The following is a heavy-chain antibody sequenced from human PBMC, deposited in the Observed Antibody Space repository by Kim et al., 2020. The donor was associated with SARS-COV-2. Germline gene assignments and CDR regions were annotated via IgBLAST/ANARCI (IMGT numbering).Heavy chain of an antibody. D-gene: IGHD6-13*01. V-gene: IGHV4-39*01. CDR2: IYYSGST. CDR3: AILRNPGIAAAHFDY. J-gene: IGHJ4*02. Sequence: SETLSLTCTVSGGSISSSSYYWGWIRQPPGKGLEWIGSIYYSGSTYYNPSLKSRVTISVDTSKNQFSLKLSSVTAADTAVYYCAILRNPGIAAAHFDYWGQGTLVTVSS. CDR1: GGSISSSSYY.